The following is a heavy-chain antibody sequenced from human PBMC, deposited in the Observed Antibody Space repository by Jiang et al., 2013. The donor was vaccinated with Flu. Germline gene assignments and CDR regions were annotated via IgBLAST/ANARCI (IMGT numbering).Heavy chain of an antibody. J-gene: IGHJ4*02. V-gene: IGHV3-23*01. Sequence: VQLLESGGGLVQPGGSLRLSCAASGFTFSSYTMSWVRQAPGKGLEWVSGISGSGGSTYYADSVKGRFTISRDNSKNALYLQMNSLRAEDAAAYYCAKDLHPAPIVVVITLGDYWGQGTLVTVSS. CDR2: ISGSGGST. CDR3: AKDLHPAPIVVVITLGDY. CDR1: GFTFSSYT. D-gene: IGHD3-22*01.